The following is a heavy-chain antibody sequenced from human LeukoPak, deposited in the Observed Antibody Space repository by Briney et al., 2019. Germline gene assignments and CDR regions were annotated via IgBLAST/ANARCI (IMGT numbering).Heavy chain of an antibody. J-gene: IGHJ5*02. Sequence: GESLKISFKGSGXSFTSYCISWVRQMPGKGLEWMGRIDPSDSYTNYSPSFQGHVTISADKSISTAYLQWSSLKASDTAMYYCARDYSNYVNWFDPWGQGTLVTVSS. CDR3: ARDYSNYVNWFDP. D-gene: IGHD4-11*01. CDR1: GXSFTSYC. V-gene: IGHV5-10-1*01. CDR2: IDPSDSYT.